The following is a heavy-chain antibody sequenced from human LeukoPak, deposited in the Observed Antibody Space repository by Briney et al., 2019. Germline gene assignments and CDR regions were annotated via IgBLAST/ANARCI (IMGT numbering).Heavy chain of an antibody. CDR3: ARAPEVVAATRDY. D-gene: IGHD2-15*01. CDR2: ISYDGSNK. CDR1: GFTFSSYA. Sequence: GSLRLSCAASGFTFSSYAMHWVRQAPGKGLEWVAVISYDGSNKYYADSVKGRFTISRDNSKNTLYLQMNSLRAEDTAVYYCARAPEVVAATRDYWGQGTLVTVSS. V-gene: IGHV3-30*04. J-gene: IGHJ4*02.